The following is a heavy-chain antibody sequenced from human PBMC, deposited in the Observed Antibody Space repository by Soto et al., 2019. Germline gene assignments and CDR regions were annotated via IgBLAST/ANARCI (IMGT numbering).Heavy chain of an antibody. J-gene: IGHJ6*02. CDR1: RFTVSSNY. CDR2: IYSGGST. Sequence: HPEGSLRLSCAASRFTVSSNYMSWVRQAPGKGLEWVSVIYSGGSTYDADSVKGRFTISRDNSKNTLYLQMNSLRAEDTAVYYCATHSSSHPKYYYYGMDVWGQGTTVTVSS. D-gene: IGHD6-13*01. CDR3: ATHSSSHPKYYYYGMDV. V-gene: IGHV3-53*01.